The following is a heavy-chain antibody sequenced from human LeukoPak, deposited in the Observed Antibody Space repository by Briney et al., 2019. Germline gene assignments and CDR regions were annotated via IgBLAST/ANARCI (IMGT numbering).Heavy chain of an antibody. Sequence: PGGSLRLSCAASGFSFSSYAMTWVRQAPGKGLEWVSTISGGGGVTNYADSVKGRFTISRDNSKNTLYLQMNSLRAEDTAVYYCAKETVVVTHNWFDPWGQGTLVTASS. CDR1: GFSFSSYA. D-gene: IGHD2-21*02. CDR3: AKETVVVTHNWFDP. V-gene: IGHV3-23*01. CDR2: ISGGGGVT. J-gene: IGHJ5*02.